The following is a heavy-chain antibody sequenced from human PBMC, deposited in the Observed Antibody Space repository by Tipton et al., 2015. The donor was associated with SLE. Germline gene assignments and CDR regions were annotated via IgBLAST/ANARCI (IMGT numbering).Heavy chain of an antibody. J-gene: IGHJ3*02. CDR1: GGSISSGSYY. CDR3: ARAGPYYDSSGYYYLAFDI. V-gene: IGHV4-61*01. Sequence: LRLSCTVSGGSISSGSYYWSWIRQPPGKGLEWIGYIYYSGSTNYNPSLKSRVTISVDTSKNQFSLKLSSVTAADTAVYYCARAGPYYDSSGYYYLAFDIWGQGTMVTVSS. D-gene: IGHD3-22*01. CDR2: IYYSGST.